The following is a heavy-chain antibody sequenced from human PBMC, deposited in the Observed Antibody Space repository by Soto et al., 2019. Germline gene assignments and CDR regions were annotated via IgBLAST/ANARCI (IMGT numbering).Heavy chain of an antibody. CDR1: GLTFSSYA. D-gene: IGHD3-16*02. J-gene: IGHJ4*01. CDR2: ISYDGSNK. V-gene: IGHV3-30-3*01. CDR3: ARSDYVWGSYRLLDY. Sequence: GGSLRLSCAASGLTFSSYAMHWVRQAPGKGLEWVAVISYDGSNKYYADSVKGRFTISRDNSKNTLYLQMNSLRAEDTAVYYCARSDYVWGSYRLLDYWRHGTLVTVSS.